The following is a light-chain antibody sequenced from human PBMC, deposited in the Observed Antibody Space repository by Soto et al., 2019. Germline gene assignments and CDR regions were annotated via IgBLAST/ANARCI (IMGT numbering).Light chain of an antibody. V-gene: IGKV3-20*01. CDR1: QSVSSSY. CDR2: GAS. Sequence: EIVLTQSPGTLSLSPGERATLSCRASQSVSSSYIAWYQQKPGQAPRLLIYGASSRATGIPDRFSGSGSGTDFTLTINRLEPEDFAVYYCQQYGSSPLAFGPGTKVDIK. J-gene: IGKJ3*01. CDR3: QQYGSSPLA.